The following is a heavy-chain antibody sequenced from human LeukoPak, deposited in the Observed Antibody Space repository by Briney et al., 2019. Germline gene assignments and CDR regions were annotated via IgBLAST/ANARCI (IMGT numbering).Heavy chain of an antibody. CDR3: ARDSYGSGSYWTYYYYYYIDV. Sequence: GGSLRLSCAASGFTFSSYEMNWVRQAPGKGLEWVSYISSSGSSIYYADSVKGRFTIARDNAKNSLYLQMNRLRAEDTAVYYCARDSYGSGSYWTYYYYYYIDVWGKGTTVTVSS. CDR2: ISSSGSSI. D-gene: IGHD3-10*01. V-gene: IGHV3-48*03. CDR1: GFTFSSYE. J-gene: IGHJ6*03.